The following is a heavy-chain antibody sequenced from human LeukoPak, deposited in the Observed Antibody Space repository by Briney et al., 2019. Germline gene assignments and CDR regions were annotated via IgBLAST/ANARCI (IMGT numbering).Heavy chain of an antibody. CDR2: ISSSSSTI. J-gene: IGHJ6*02. V-gene: IGHV3-48*04. CDR1: GFTFSSYS. Sequence: PGGSLRLSCAASGFTFSSYSMNWVRQAPGKGLEWVSYISSSSSTIYYADSVKGRFTISRDNAKNSLYLQMNSLRAEDTAVYYCAGSFGGVIASVDYYYGMDVWGQGTTVTVSS. CDR3: AGSFGGVIASVDYYYGMDV. D-gene: IGHD3-16*02.